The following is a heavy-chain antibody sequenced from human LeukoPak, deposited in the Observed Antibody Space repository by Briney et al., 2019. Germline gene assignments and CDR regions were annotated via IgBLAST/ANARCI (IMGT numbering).Heavy chain of an antibody. D-gene: IGHD6-13*01. Sequence: PSETLSLTCTVSGGSISSYYWTWIRQPPGKGLEYIGYIYYSGSTNYNPSLKSRVTTSVDTSKNQFSLKLSSVTAADTAVYYCARSGTAAGRRDYWGQGTLVTVSS. CDR3: ARSGTAAGRRDY. CDR2: IYYSGST. J-gene: IGHJ4*02. V-gene: IGHV4-59*01. CDR1: GGSISSYY.